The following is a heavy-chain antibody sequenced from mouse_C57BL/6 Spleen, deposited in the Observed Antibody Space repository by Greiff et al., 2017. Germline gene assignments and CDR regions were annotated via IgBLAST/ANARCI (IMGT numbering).Heavy chain of an antibody. Sequence: ESGPGLVKPSQSLSLTCSVTGYSITSGYYWNWIRQFPGNKLEWMGYISYDGSNNYNPSLKNRISITRDTSKNQFFLKLNSVTTEDTATYYCARYSSYDAMDYWGQGTSVTVSS. V-gene: IGHV3-6*01. D-gene: IGHD1-1*01. CDR2: ISYDGSN. CDR1: GYSITSGYY. J-gene: IGHJ4*01. CDR3: ARYSSYDAMDY.